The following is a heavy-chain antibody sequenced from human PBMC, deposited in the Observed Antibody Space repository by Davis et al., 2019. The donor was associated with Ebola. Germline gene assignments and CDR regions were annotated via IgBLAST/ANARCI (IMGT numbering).Heavy chain of an antibody. D-gene: IGHD1-26*01. Sequence: ASVKVSCKASGYTFTTYYMHWVRQAPGQGLEWMGIINPSGGSTTYAQKFQGRVTMTRDTSTSTVYMELRSLRSDDTAVYYCARDLSGSYPFDYWGQGTLVTVSS. CDR2: INPSGGST. J-gene: IGHJ4*02. CDR3: ARDLSGSYPFDY. V-gene: IGHV1-46*01. CDR1: GYTFTTYY.